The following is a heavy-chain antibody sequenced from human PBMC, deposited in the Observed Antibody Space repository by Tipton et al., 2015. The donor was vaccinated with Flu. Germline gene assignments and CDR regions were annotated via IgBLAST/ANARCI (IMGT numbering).Heavy chain of an antibody. V-gene: IGHV4-59*08. J-gene: IGHJ4*02. CDR3: ARHASPWGYCSGGNCPLDY. D-gene: IGHD2-15*01. Sequence: TLSLTCTVSGASISNYYWSWIRQPPGQGLEWIGYIYYSGSTNYNPSLESRVIISVDTSKNQFSLKLTSVTAADTAVYYCARHASPWGYCSGGNCPLDYWGQGPLVTVSS. CDR1: GASISNYY. CDR2: IYYSGST.